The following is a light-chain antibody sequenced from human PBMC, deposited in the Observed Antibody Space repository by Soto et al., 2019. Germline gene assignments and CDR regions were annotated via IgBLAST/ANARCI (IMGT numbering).Light chain of an antibody. CDR1: QSVSSSY. CDR3: QQYGSSPRT. Sequence: EIVLTQSPGTLSLSPGERATLSCRASQSVSSSYLAWYQQKPGQAPRLLIYGASRRATGIPDRLSGSGSGTDFTLTISRLEPEDFAVYYCQQYGSSPRTFGQGTKLEIK. J-gene: IGKJ2*01. CDR2: GAS. V-gene: IGKV3-20*01.